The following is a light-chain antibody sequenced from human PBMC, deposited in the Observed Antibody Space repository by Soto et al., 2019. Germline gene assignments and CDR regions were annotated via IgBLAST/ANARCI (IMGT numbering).Light chain of an antibody. CDR3: QQYYNWPRT. CDR2: GAS. J-gene: IGKJ1*01. CDR1: QSVSNN. Sequence: EIVLTQSPGTLSLSPGERATLSCRASQSVSNNYLAWYQRKPGQAPRLLIYGASNRATGIPARFSGSGTGTEFTLTISSLQSEDFAVYYCQQYYNWPRTFGQGTKVDIK. V-gene: IGKV3D-15*01.